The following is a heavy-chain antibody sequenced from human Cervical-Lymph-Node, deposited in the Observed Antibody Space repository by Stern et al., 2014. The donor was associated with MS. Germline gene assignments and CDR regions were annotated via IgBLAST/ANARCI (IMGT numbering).Heavy chain of an antibody. Sequence: QLVESGAEVKKPGASVKVSCKASGYSFTGYDMHWVRQAPGRGLEWMGRINPNSGGTNYEQKFEGRVTMTRDTSINTAYMELSSLRSDDTAVYYCATVGTSDYWGQGTLVTVSS. CDR1: GYSFTGYD. V-gene: IGHV1-2*06. CDR3: ATVGTSDY. J-gene: IGHJ4*02. CDR2: INPNSGGT.